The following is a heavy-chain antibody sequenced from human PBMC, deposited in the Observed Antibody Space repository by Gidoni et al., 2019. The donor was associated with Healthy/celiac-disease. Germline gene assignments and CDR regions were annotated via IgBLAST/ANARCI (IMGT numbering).Heavy chain of an antibody. V-gene: IGHV4-30-4*01. Sequence: QVQLQESGPGLVKPSQTLSLTCTVSGGSISSGDYYWSCIRQPPGKGLEWIGYIYYSWSTYYNPSLKSRVTISVDTSKNQFSLKLSSVTAADTAVYYCARGGTIFGVVYYYYGMDVWGQGTTVTVSS. CDR3: ARGGTIFGVVYYYYGMDV. CDR2: IYYSWST. J-gene: IGHJ6*02. D-gene: IGHD3-3*01. CDR1: GGSISSGDYY.